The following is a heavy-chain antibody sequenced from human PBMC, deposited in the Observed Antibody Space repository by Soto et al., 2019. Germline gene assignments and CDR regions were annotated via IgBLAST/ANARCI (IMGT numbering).Heavy chain of an antibody. D-gene: IGHD2-2*01. J-gene: IGHJ4*02. Sequence: VASVKVSCKTSGYTFSNYYINWVRQAPGQGLQWMGRINPSGGSTIYAQKFQGRVTMTRVTSTSTVYMDLSSLTSEDTAVYFCARSQEVVVVPAAPIDYWGQGTLVTSPQ. CDR3: ARSQEVVVVPAAPIDY. CDR1: GYTFSNYY. V-gene: IGHV1-46*01. CDR2: INPSGGST.